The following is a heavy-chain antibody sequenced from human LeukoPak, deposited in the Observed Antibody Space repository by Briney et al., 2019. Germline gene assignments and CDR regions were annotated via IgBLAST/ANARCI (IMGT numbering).Heavy chain of an antibody. D-gene: IGHD3-10*01. Sequence: PSETLSLTCTLSGGSISSYYWSWVRQPPGKGLEWIGYIYYSGSTNYNPSLKSRVTISVDTSKNQFSLKLSSVTAADTAVYYCARATALGVDAFDIWGQGTMVTVSS. CDR1: GGSISSYY. J-gene: IGHJ3*02. CDR2: IYYSGST. CDR3: ARATALGVDAFDI. V-gene: IGHV4-59*01.